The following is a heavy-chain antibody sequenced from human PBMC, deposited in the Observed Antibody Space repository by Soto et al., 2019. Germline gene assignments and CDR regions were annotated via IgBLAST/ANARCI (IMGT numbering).Heavy chain of an antibody. CDR3: ARTIAAASGMDV. CDR1: GGSISSGGYY. V-gene: IGHV4-31*03. J-gene: IGHJ6*01. D-gene: IGHD6-13*01. Sequence: SETLSLTCTVSGGSISSGGYYWSWIRQHPGKGLEWIGYIYYSGSTYYNPSLKSRVTISVDTSKNQFSLKLSSVTAADTAVYYCARTIAAASGMDVWGQGTTVTVSS. CDR2: IYYSGST.